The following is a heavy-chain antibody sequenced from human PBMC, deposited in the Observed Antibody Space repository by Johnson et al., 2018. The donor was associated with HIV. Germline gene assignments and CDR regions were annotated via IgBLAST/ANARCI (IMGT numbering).Heavy chain of an antibody. CDR3: ARDSTYYYDSSGLGGDKGDAFDI. CDR2: IKQDGSEK. J-gene: IGHJ3*02. V-gene: IGHV3-7*05. D-gene: IGHD3-22*01. Sequence: VQLVESGGGLVQPGGSLRLSCAASGFTFSTYWMSWVRQAPGKGLEWVANIKQDGSEKYYVDSVKGRFTISRDNDKNSLYLQMHSLRAEDTALYYCARDSTYYYDSSGLGGDKGDAFDIWGQGTMVTVSS. CDR1: GFTFSTYW.